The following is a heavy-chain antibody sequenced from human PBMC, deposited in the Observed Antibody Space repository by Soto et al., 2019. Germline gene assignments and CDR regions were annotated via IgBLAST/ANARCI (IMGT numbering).Heavy chain of an antibody. J-gene: IGHJ6*02. Sequence: GGSLRLSCAASGFTFSSYAMSWVRQAPGKGLEWVSAISGSGGSTYYADSVKGRFTISRDNSKNTLYLQMNSLKAEDTAVYYCAKAAHYDFWSGPYYYYGMDVWGQGTTVTVSS. CDR2: ISGSGGST. CDR1: GFTFSSYA. V-gene: IGHV3-23*01. D-gene: IGHD3-3*01. CDR3: AKAAHYDFWSGPYYYYGMDV.